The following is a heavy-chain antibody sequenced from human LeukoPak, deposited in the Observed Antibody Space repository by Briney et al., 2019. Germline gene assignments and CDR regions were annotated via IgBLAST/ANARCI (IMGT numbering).Heavy chain of an antibody. J-gene: IGHJ5*01. V-gene: IGHV4-30-2*06. CDR3: ARSRQASGLFNS. CDR1: GYAITCGGFS. Sequence: PSETLSLTCTVSGYAITCGGFSWNWIRQSPGKGLEWIGCIYDRGPAYYNPSLKSRFTISVDRPKNQFFLNVTSLTAADTAVYFCARSRQASGLFNSWGQGTLVVVSS. D-gene: IGHD3-10*01. CDR2: IYDRGPA.